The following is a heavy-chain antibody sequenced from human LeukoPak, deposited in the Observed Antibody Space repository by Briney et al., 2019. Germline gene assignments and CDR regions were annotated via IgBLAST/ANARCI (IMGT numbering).Heavy chain of an antibody. J-gene: IGHJ4*02. V-gene: IGHV3-11*01. CDR1: GFTFSDYY. D-gene: IGHD1-26*01. Sequence: GGSLRLSCAASGFTFSDYYMSWIRQAPGKGLEWVAYIDSSGSTIYYAESVKGRFTISRDNAKNSLYLQMNSLRPEDTAVYYCARGSGRNPDFDYWGQGTLVTVSS. CDR2: IDSSGSTI. CDR3: ARGSGRNPDFDY.